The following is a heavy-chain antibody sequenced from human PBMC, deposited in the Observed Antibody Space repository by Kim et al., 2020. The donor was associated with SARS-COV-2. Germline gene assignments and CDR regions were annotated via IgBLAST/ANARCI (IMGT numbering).Heavy chain of an antibody. D-gene: IGHD1-1*01. CDR3: AMYIVGNGGRGY. J-gene: IGHJ4*02. CDR2: TENT. Sequence: SETLSLTCIVSGDSIGNYHWSWIRQPPGKGLEWIGTENTKYSRYLESRATMSVDTSQNQFSLKLYPVTVADTAIYYCAMYIVGNGGRGYWGQGTLVTVSS. V-gene: IGHV4-4*09. CDR1: GDSIGNYH.